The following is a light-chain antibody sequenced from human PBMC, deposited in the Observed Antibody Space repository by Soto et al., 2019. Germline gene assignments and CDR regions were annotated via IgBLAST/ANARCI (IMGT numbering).Light chain of an antibody. CDR3: QQYSNWPPT. Sequence: IILTQYPATLSLSPGDRATLSCRASQSISSYLSWYQQKPGQAPRPVIYDASNRATDTPARFSGSGSGTDFTLTISSIAPEDFAVSYCQQYSNWPPTFGQGTRLEIK. CDR1: QSISSY. J-gene: IGKJ5*01. CDR2: DAS. V-gene: IGKV3-11*01.